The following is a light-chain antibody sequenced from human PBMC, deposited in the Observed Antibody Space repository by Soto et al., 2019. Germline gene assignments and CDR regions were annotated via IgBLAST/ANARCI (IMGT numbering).Light chain of an antibody. Sequence: QAVVTQPPSASGTPGQRVTISCSGSSSNIGRNSVNWYQQLPGTAPKLLIYSNNQRPSGVPDRFSGSKSGTSASLANSGLQSEDEADYYCATWDDSLNGLVFGGGTKLTVL. CDR1: SSNIGRNS. J-gene: IGLJ3*02. CDR2: SNN. V-gene: IGLV1-44*01. CDR3: ATWDDSLNGLV.